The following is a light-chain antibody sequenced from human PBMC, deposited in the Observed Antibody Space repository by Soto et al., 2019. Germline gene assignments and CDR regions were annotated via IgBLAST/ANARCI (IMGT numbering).Light chain of an antibody. CDR1: QSLLHSNGYNY. CDR3: MQVLQTPLT. J-gene: IGKJ4*01. V-gene: IGKV2-28*01. CDR2: LGS. Sequence: DIVMTQSPLSLPVIPGEPASISCRSSQSLLHSNGYNYLGWFVQKPGQSPQLLIYLGSGRASGVPDRFSGSVSGTDFTLKISRVEAEDVGVYYCMQVLQTPLTFGGGTKVEIK.